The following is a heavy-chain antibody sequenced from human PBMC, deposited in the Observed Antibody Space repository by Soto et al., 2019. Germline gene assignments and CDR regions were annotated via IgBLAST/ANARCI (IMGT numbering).Heavy chain of an antibody. Sequence: ASVKVSCKASGYTFTSYHLHWVRQAPGHGLEWMGLINPSGGYTNYAQKFQGRVTMTRDTSTSTVYMELSSLRSEDTAVYYCERGCGRGNCYYGMDVCGQGTKVTVSS. V-gene: IGHV1-46*01. D-gene: IGHD1-26*01. CDR2: INPSGGYT. J-gene: IGHJ6*02. CDR3: ERGCGRGNCYYGMDV. CDR1: GYTFTSYH.